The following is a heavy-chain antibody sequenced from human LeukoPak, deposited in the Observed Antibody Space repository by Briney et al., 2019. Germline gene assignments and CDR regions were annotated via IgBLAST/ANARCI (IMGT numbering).Heavy chain of an antibody. D-gene: IGHD2-15*01. Sequence: SETLSLTCAVYGGFFSGYYWSWIRQPPGKGLEWIGEINHSGSTNYNPSLKSRVTISVDTSKNQFSLKLSSVTAADTAVYYCARGGVVVVAATGNWFDPWGQGTLVTVSS. CDR2: INHSGST. J-gene: IGHJ5*02. CDR1: GGFFSGYY. CDR3: ARGGVVVVAATGNWFDP. V-gene: IGHV4-34*01.